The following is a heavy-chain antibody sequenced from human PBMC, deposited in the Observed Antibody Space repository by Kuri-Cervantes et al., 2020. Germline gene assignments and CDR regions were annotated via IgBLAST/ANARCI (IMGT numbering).Heavy chain of an antibody. Sequence: GGSLRLSCAASGFIFTDYYMSWIRQAPGKGLEWVSYISSSSDAIYYSDSVKGRFTISRDNAKSSLFLQMSSLRVEDTAMYYCVRDLGSYSNKPSSYWGQGTLVTVSS. V-gene: IGHV3-11*04. D-gene: IGHD4-11*01. J-gene: IGHJ4*02. CDR1: GFIFTDYY. CDR2: ISSSSDAI. CDR3: VRDLGSYSNKPSSY.